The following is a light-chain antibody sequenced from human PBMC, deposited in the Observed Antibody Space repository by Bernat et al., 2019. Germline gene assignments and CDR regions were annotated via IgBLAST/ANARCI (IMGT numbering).Light chain of an antibody. CDR1: SSDVGSYNG. V-gene: IGLV2-18*02. CDR3: SSYTSSSTYV. Sequence: QSALTQPPSVSGSPGQSVTISCTGASSDVGSYNGVSWYQQPPGTAPKLMIYEVSNRPSGVPDRFSGSKSGNTASLTISGLQAEDEAEYYCSSYTSSSTYVFGTGTKVTVL. CDR2: EVS. J-gene: IGLJ1*01.